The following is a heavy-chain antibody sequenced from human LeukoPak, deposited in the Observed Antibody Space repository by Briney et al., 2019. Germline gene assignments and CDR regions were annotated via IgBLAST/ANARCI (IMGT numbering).Heavy chain of an antibody. CDR1: GFTFSNYG. V-gene: IGHV3-30*03. J-gene: IGHJ4*02. CDR3: ARGSYCSGGSCYYFDY. CDR2: ISYDGSNK. D-gene: IGHD2-15*01. Sequence: GGSLRLSCAASGFTFSNYGMNWVRQAPGKGLEWVAVISYDGSNKYYADSVKGRFTISRDNSKNTLYLQMNSLRAEDTAVYYCARGSYCSGGSCYYFDYWGQGTLVTVSS.